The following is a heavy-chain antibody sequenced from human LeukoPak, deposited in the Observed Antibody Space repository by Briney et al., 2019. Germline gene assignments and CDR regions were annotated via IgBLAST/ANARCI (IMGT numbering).Heavy chain of an antibody. CDR1: GHIYSIYW. CDR2: IKQDGSEK. CDR3: ARHQVVGDWDFDY. Sequence: PGVSVRLSCAASGHIYSIYWMSWVPHAPGGALVWVADIKQDGSEKYYVDSVKGRFTISRDNSKNSLYLQMNSLRAEDTAVYYCARHQVVGDWDFDYWGQGTLVTVSS. V-gene: IGHV3-7*01. J-gene: IGHJ4*02. D-gene: IGHD2-15*01.